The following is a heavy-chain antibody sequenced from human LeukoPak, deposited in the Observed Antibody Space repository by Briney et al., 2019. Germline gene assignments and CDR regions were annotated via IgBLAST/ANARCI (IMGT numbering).Heavy chain of an antibody. CDR1: GYTFTGYF. CDR2: INPNSGDT. Sequence: ASVKVSCKASGYTFTGYFMHWVRQAPGQGLEWMGWINPNSGDTNFAQKFQGRVTMTRDTSISTAYMELSRLTSDDTAIYYCTRDVPGYSSDFDVRGQGTLVTVSS. J-gene: IGHJ4*02. D-gene: IGHD6-19*01. V-gene: IGHV1-2*02. CDR3: TRDVPGYSSDFDV.